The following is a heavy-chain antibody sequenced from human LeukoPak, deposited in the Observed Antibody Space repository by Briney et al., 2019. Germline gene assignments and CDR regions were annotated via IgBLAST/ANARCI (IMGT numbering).Heavy chain of an antibody. CDR2: ICAYNGNT. CDR1: GYTFTSYG. CDR3: ARDLGIVGAANFVY. D-gene: IGHD1-26*01. Sequence: GASVKVSCKASGYTFTSYGISGVRQAPGQRLEWVGGICAYNGNTNYVQKLQGRVTMTTDTSTSTDYMELRSLRSDDTAVYYCARDLGIVGAANFVYWGQGTLVTVSS. V-gene: IGHV1-18*01. J-gene: IGHJ4*02.